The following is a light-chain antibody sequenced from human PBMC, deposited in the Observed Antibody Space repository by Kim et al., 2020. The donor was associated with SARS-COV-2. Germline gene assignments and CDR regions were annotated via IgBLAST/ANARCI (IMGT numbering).Light chain of an antibody. Sequence: GQAITIPGTGTSSDVGGYNYVSWYQQHPGKAPKLMIYDVSKRPSGVSNRFSGSKSGNTASLTISGLQAEDEADYYCSSYTSSSTWVFGGGTQLTVL. CDR3: SSYTSSSTWV. V-gene: IGLV2-14*04. CDR1: SSDVGGYNY. CDR2: DVS. J-gene: IGLJ3*02.